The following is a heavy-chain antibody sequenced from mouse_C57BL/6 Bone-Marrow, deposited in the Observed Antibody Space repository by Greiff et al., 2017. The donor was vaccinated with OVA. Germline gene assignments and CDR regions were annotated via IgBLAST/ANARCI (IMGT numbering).Heavy chain of an antibody. CDR2: IYPGDGDT. V-gene: IGHV1-80*01. CDR1: GYAFSSYW. CDR3: ATITTVVATRNYFDY. D-gene: IGHD1-1*01. Sequence: VQLQQSGAELVKPGASVKISCKASGYAFSSYWMNWVKQRPGKGLEWIGQIYPGDGDTNYNGKFKGKATLTADKSSSTAYMQLSSLTSEDSAVYFCATITTVVATRNYFDYWGQGTTLTVSS. J-gene: IGHJ2*01.